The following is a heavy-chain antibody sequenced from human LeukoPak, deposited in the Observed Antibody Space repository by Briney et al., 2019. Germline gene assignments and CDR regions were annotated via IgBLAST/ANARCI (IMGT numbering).Heavy chain of an antibody. CDR1: GFTLSSYS. J-gene: IGHJ4*02. D-gene: IGHD6-6*01. V-gene: IGHV3-21*01. CDR3: ARSEHSSSSFDY. Sequence: PGGSLRLSCAASGFTLSSYSMNWVRQAPGKGLEWVSYISSSSTHIYYADSVKGRFTISRDNARNSLYLQMNSLRAGDTAIYYCARSEHSSSSFDYWGQGTLVTVSS. CDR2: ISSSSTHI.